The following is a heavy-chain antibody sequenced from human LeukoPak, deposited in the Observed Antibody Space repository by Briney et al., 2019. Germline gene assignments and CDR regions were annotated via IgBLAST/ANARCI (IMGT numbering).Heavy chain of an antibody. D-gene: IGHD2-2*01. Sequence: GVSLRLACAASGFTFSTYCMSGVRQAPGKGVEWVANIKQDGSDKYYVDSVKGRFTISRDNAKNSLFLQMNSLRAEDTAVYYCARVRCSSNSCFPDYWGQGTLVTVSS. V-gene: IGHV3-7*01. CDR3: ARVRCSSNSCFPDY. CDR1: GFTFSTYC. J-gene: IGHJ4*02. CDR2: IKQDGSDK.